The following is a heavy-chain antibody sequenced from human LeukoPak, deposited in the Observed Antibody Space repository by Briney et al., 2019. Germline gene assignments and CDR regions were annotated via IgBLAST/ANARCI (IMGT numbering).Heavy chain of an antibody. CDR2: TYYRSKWYN. Sequence: SQTLSLTCAISGDSFSSNSAAWNWIRQSPSRGLEWLGRTYYRSKWYNDYAVSVKSRITINPDTSKNQFSLQLNSVTPEDTAVYYCARDSIVVVVAATRRYYYYGMDVWGQGTTVTVSS. D-gene: IGHD2-15*01. CDR3: ARDSIVVVVAATRRYYYYGMDV. V-gene: IGHV6-1*01. CDR1: GDSFSSNSAA. J-gene: IGHJ6*02.